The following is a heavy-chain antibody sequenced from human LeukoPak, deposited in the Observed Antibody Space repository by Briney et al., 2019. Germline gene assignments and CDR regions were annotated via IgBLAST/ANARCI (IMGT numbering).Heavy chain of an antibody. CDR1: GFTDSSNY. CDR2: IYSGGST. Sequence: GGSLRLSCAASGFTDSSNYMIWVRQAPGKGLEWVSVIYSGGSTYYADSVKGRFTISRDNSKNTVYLQMNSLRAEDTAVYYCASPAVWEDLSLWYWGQGTLVTVSS. D-gene: IGHD3-16*02. CDR3: ASPAVWEDLSLWY. J-gene: IGHJ4*02. V-gene: IGHV3-53*01.